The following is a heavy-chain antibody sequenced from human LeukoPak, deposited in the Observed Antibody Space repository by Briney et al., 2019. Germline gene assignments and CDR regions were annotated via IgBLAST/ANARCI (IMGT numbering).Heavy chain of an antibody. CDR2: INSDESST. V-gene: IGHV3-74*01. D-gene: IGHD1-14*01. CDR1: GFTFSNYW. CDR3: ARGDPERGVWYFDL. Sequence: GGSLRLSCAASGFTFSNYWMCWVRHSPGKGRVWVSRINSDESSTSYADSVKGRFTISRDNTKNTLYLQMNSLRAEDTAVYYCARGDPERGVWYFDLWGRGTLVTVSS. J-gene: IGHJ2*01.